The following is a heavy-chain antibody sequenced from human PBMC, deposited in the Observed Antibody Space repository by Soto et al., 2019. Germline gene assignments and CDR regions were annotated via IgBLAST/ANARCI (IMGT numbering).Heavy chain of an antibody. D-gene: IGHD3-3*01. CDR1: GYTFTGCY. CDR3: ARDNVLRFLEWLDYYGMDV. V-gene: IGHV1-2*02. CDR2: INPNSGGT. J-gene: IGHJ6*02. Sequence: ASVKVSCKASGYTFTGCYMHWVRQAPGQGLEWMGWINPNSGGTNYAQKFQGRVTMTRDTSISTAYMELSRLRSDDTAVYYCARDNVLRFLEWLDYYGMDVWGQGTTVTVSS.